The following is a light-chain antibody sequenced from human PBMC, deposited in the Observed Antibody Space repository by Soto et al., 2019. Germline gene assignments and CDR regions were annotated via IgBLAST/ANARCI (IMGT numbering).Light chain of an antibody. CDR3: AAWDDSLGGSGV. CDR2: TNN. V-gene: IGLV1-47*02. Sequence: QLVLTQPPSVSGTPGQRVTISCSGSSSNIGSSYVYWYQQLPGAAPKLLIYTNNKRSSGVPDRFSGSKSGTSASLAISGLRSDDEADDYCAAWDDSLGGSGVFGGGTKVPVL. J-gene: IGLJ3*02. CDR1: SSNIGSSY.